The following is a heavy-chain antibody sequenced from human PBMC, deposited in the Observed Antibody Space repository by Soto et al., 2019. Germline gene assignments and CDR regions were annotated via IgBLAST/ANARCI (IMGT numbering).Heavy chain of an antibody. J-gene: IGHJ3*02. CDR3: ASDGPSNSGNLYAFDI. CDR1: GYTLTNYG. D-gene: IGHD5-12*01. V-gene: IGHV1-18*04. Sequence: ASVKVSCKASGYTLTNYGVTWVRQAPGQGLEWLGRVTPYKADTNSAQNLQGRVTMATDTSTDTAYLELRSLRSDDTAVYFCASDGPSNSGNLYAFDIWGQGTMVTVSS. CDR2: VTPYKADT.